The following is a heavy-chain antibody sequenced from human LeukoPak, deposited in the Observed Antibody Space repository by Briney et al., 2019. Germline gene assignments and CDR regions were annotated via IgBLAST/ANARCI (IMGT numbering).Heavy chain of an antibody. V-gene: IGHV4-34*01. D-gene: IGHD4-23*01. CDR2: INHSGST. CDR1: GGSFSGYY. J-gene: IGHJ4*02. Sequence: PSETLSLTCAVYGGSFSGYYWSWIRQPPGKGLEWIGEINHSGSTNYNPSLKSRVTISVDTSKNQFSLKLSSVTAADTAVYYCARGKSYGGIDYWGQGTLVTVSA. CDR3: ARGKSYGGIDY.